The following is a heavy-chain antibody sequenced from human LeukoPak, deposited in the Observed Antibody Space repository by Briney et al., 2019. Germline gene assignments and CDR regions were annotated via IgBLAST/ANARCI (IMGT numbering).Heavy chain of an antibody. CDR2: ISRDGRST. V-gene: IGHV3-64*02. J-gene: IGHJ4*02. CDR1: GFTFSSFA. CDR3: ARGYCSGGNCYQGRAFDY. Sequence: GGSLRLSCAASGFTFSSFAMHWVRQAPGKGLEYVSGISRDGRSTFYADSVKGRFTISRDNSKNTLYLQMNSLRAEDTAVYYCARGYCSGGNCYQGRAFDYWGQGTLVTVSS. D-gene: IGHD2-15*01.